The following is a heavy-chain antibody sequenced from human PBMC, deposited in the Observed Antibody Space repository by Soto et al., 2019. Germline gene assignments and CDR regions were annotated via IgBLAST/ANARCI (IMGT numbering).Heavy chain of an antibody. CDR1: GGSISSYY. CDR3: ARRYAYIAAAPFDY. D-gene: IGHD6-13*01. Sequence: QVQLQESGPGLVKPSETLSLTCTVSGGSISSYYWSWVWQPPGKGLEWIGYIYYSGSTNYNPSLKSRVTISVDTSKNQFSLKLSSVTDADTAVYYCARRYAYIAAAPFDYWGQGTLVTVSS. V-gene: IGHV4-59*01. J-gene: IGHJ4*02. CDR2: IYYSGST.